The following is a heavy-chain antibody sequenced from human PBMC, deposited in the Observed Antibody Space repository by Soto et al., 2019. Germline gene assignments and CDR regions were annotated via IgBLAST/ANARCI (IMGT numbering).Heavy chain of an antibody. CDR2: IYSDNNT. J-gene: IGHJ6*02. Sequence: EVQLVGTGGDLIQPGGSLRLSCAASGFTVSSDSMTWVRQAPGKGLEWISIIYSDNNTDYADSVKGRFSISRDTSKNILYLQMNSLRAEDTAEYYCARHYSAMGVWGQGTTVTVSS. V-gene: IGHV3-53*02. CDR3: ARHYSAMGV. CDR1: GFTVSSDS.